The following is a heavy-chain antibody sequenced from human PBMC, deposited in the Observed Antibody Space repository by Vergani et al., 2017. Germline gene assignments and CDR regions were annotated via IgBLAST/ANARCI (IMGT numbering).Heavy chain of an antibody. CDR1: GFTFSDFS. V-gene: IGHV3-23*04. CDR3: AKANPRNSGYDYLYYYHAMDV. D-gene: IGHD5-12*01. J-gene: IGHJ6*02. Sequence: EVQLVESGGGLVKPGGSLRLSCAASGFTFSDFSMSWVRQAPGKGLEWVSGISGSGGSTYYAGSVKGRFTISRDSSKNTLYLQMNSLSAGDTAVYYCAKANPRNSGYDYLYYYHAMDVGGQGTTVTVSS. CDR2: ISGSGGST.